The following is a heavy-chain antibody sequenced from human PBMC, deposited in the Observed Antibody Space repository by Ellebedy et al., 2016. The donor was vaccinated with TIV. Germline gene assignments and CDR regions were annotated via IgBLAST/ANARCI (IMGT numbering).Heavy chain of an antibody. Sequence: SETLSLTXTVSGGSISSSSSYWGWIRQPPGKGLEWIGSIYYSGSTYYNPSLKSRVTISVDTSKNQFSLKLSSVTAADTAVYYCARIPPLHEDLDDAFDIWGQGTMVTVSS. CDR2: IYYSGST. D-gene: IGHD1-1*01. CDR3: ARIPPLHEDLDDAFDI. CDR1: GGSISSSSSY. J-gene: IGHJ3*02. V-gene: IGHV4-39*07.